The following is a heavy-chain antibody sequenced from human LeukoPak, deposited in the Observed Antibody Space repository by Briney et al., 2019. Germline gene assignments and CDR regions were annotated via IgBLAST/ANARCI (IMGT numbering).Heavy chain of an antibody. V-gene: IGHV3-21*01. J-gene: IGHJ4*02. Sequence: PGGSLRLSCAASGFTFSSYSMNWVRQAPGKGLEWVSSISSSSSYIYYADSVKGRFTISRDNSKNTLYLQMNSLRAEDTAVYYCARDWDSSGNFDYWGQGTLVTVSS. CDR1: GFTFSSYS. D-gene: IGHD6-19*01. CDR3: ARDWDSSGNFDY. CDR2: ISSSSSYI.